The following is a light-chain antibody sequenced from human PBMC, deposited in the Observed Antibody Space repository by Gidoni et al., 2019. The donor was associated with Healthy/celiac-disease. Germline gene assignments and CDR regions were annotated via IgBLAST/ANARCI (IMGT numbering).Light chain of an antibody. CDR3: QQYNSYPFT. CDR2: KAS. Sequence: DIQMTQSPSTLSASVGDRVTLTCRASQSISSWLAWYQQKPGKAPKLLIYKASSLESGVPSRFSGSGSGTEFTLTISSLQPDDFATYYCQQYNSYPFTFGGGTKVEIK. V-gene: IGKV1-5*03. J-gene: IGKJ4*01. CDR1: QSISSW.